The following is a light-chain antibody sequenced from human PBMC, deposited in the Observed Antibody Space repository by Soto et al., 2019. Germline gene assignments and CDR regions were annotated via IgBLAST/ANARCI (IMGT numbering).Light chain of an antibody. CDR1: QSVISY. J-gene: IGKJ1*01. Sequence: EIVLTQSPATLSFSPGERATLSCRASQSVISYLAWYQQKPGQAPRLLIYDTSNRATGIPGRFSGSGSGTDFTLTISSLEPEDFAVYYCQQCFNWPWTFGQGTKVEIK. V-gene: IGKV3-11*01. CDR2: DTS. CDR3: QQCFNWPWT.